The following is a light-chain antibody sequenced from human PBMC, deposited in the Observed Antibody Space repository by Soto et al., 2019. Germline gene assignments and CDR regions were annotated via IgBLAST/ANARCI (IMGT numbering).Light chain of an antibody. CDR3: GAHAGSNTGV. J-gene: IGLJ3*02. CDR1: SGDIGAYNY. V-gene: IGLV2-8*01. CDR2: EVN. Sequence: QSALTQSPSASASPGQSVTISCTGSSGDIGAYNYVSWYQQHPGKAPKLIIYEVNKRPSGVPDRFSGSKSGITASLTVSGLQADDEADYYCGAHAGSNTGVFGGGTKVTVL.